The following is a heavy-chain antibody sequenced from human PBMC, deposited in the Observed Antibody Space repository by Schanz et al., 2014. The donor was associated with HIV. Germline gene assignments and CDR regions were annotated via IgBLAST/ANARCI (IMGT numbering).Heavy chain of an antibody. CDR3: AKDMVPGDITGAYYYYGVDV. J-gene: IGHJ6*02. D-gene: IGHD2-2*01. CDR1: GFTFSSYA. Sequence: EVQLLDSGGGLVKPGGSLRLSCAASGFTFSSYAMSWVRQAPGKGLECVSSIDNNGGRTYYADSVKGRFTISRDNSKYTLYLQMNSLRVEDTAVYYCAKDMVPGDITGAYYYYGVDVWGQGTTVTVSS. CDR2: IDNNGGRT. V-gene: IGHV3-23*01.